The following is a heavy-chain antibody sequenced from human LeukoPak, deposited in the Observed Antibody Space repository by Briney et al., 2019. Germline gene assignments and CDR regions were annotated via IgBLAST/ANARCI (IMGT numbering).Heavy chain of an antibody. V-gene: IGHV3-23*01. CDR2: ISGSGGST. CDR1: GFTFSSYA. Sequence: GGSLRLSCAASGFTFSSYAMSWVRQAPGKGLEWVSAISGSGGSTYYADSVKGPFTISRDNSKNTLYLQMNSLRAEDTAVYYCAKDLYGSGSFYYFDYWGQGTPVTVSS. J-gene: IGHJ4*02. CDR3: AKDLYGSGSFYYFDY. D-gene: IGHD3-10*01.